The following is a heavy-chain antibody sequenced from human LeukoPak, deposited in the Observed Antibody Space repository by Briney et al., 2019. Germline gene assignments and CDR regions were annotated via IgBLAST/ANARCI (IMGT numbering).Heavy chain of an antibody. CDR1: GGSISSYY. D-gene: IGHD6-13*01. Sequence: SETPSLTCTVSGGSISSYYWSWVRQPPREGLEWGGYIYYSGSTNYNPSLKSRVTISVDTSKNQFSLKLSSVTAADTAVYYCARGGAAAGIRGWFDPWGQGTLVTVSS. J-gene: IGHJ5*02. CDR2: IYYSGST. V-gene: IGHV4-59*12. CDR3: ARGGAAAGIRGWFDP.